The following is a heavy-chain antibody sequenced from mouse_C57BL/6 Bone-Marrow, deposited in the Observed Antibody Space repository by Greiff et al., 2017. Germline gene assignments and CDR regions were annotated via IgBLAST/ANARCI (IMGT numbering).Heavy chain of an antibody. Sequence: QVQLKQSGAELVRPGASVKLSCTASGFNIKDDYMHWVKQRPGQGLEWLGVINTGSGGTNYNETFKGKATLTTDKSSSHAYMQLSSLTSEDSAVYFCASPLIYYGYLDYWGQGTTLTVSS. D-gene: IGHD2-2*01. CDR3: ASPLIYYGYLDY. J-gene: IGHJ2*01. V-gene: IGHV1-54*01. CDR1: GFNIKDDY. CDR2: INTGSGGT.